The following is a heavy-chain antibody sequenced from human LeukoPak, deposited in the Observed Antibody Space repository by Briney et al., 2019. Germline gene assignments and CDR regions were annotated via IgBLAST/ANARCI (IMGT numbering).Heavy chain of an antibody. CDR1: GGSFSGYY. V-gene: IGHV4-34*01. D-gene: IGHD3-10*01. CDR2: INHSGST. CDR3: AIRVMVRGPFGV. Sequence: SETLSLTCAVYGGSFSGYYWSWIRQPPGKGLEWIGEINHSGSTNYNPSLKGRVTISVDTSKNQFSLKLSSVTAADTAVYYCAIRVMVRGPFGVWGKGTTVTVSS. J-gene: IGHJ6*04.